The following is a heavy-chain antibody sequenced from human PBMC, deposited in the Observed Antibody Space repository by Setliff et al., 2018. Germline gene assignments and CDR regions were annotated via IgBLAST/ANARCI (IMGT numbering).Heavy chain of an antibody. V-gene: IGHV4-59*01. CDR1: GGSIRDYY. CDR3: AAVGTSAGGGWIDP. Sequence: SETLSLTCTVSGGSIRDYYWNWIRQSPGKGLEWIGYIYYRGTTNYNASLKSRVTISIDMSRNQFSLKPTSATAADTAVYFCAAVGTSAGGGWIDPWGQGTLVTVSS. J-gene: IGHJ5*02. D-gene: IGHD1-26*01. CDR2: IYYRGTT.